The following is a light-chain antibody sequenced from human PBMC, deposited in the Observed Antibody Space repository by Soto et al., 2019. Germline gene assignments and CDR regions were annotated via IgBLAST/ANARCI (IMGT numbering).Light chain of an antibody. J-gene: IGKJ2*01. Sequence: DIQMTQSPTTLSASMGDRVTITCRASQTVTKYLAWYQQKPGEAPKLLISDASTLESGVPSRFSGSGSGTEFTLTITSLQPDDFATYYCQQYNTYVYTFGQGTTLEFK. V-gene: IGKV1-5*01. CDR2: DAS. CDR3: QQYNTYVYT. CDR1: QTVTKY.